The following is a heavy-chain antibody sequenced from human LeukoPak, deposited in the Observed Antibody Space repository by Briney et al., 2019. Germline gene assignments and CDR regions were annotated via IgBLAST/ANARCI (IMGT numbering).Heavy chain of an antibody. CDR2: INPNSGVT. D-gene: IGHD5-18*01. V-gene: IGHV1-2*02. Sequence: ASVEVSCKASRYTFTGYYMHWVRQAPGQGLEWMGWINPNSGVTDYAQNFQGRVTMTRDTSISTAYVELSRQRSDDTAVYYCARGTGEGYTYGRYYFDYWGQGTLVTVSS. CDR3: ARGTGEGYTYGRYYFDY. CDR1: RYTFTGYY. J-gene: IGHJ4*02.